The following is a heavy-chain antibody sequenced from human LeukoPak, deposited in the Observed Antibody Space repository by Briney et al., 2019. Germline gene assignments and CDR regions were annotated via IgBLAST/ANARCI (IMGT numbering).Heavy chain of an antibody. V-gene: IGHV1-2*02. CDR3: ASRGVHYYDSSGYPLDY. Sequence: ASVKVSCKASGYTFTSYAMNWVRQAPGQGLEWMGWINPNSGGTNYAQKFQGRVTMTRDTSISTAYMELSRLRSDDTAVYYCASRGVHYYDSSGYPLDYWGQGTLVTVSS. CDR1: GYTFTSYA. CDR2: INPNSGGT. J-gene: IGHJ4*02. D-gene: IGHD3-22*01.